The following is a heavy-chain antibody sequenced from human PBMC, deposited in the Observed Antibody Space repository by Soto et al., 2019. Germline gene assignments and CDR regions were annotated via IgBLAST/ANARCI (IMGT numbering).Heavy chain of an antibody. V-gene: IGHV3-30*18. CDR3: AKLGYCSSTSRSNSFLAY. J-gene: IGHJ4*02. Sequence: PGGLMSLCWAASGFTFSSYGVHWVRQAQGKGLEWVAVISYDGSNKYYADSVKGRFTISRDNSKNPLYLQMNSLRAEDTAVYYCAKLGYCSSTSRSNSFLAYWGQGTLVPVSP. CDR1: GFTFSSYG. CDR2: ISYDGSNK. D-gene: IGHD2-2*01.